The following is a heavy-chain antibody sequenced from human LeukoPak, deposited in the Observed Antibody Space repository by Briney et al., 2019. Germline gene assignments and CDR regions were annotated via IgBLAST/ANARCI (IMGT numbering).Heavy chain of an antibody. Sequence: ASVKVSCKASGYTFTGYYVHWVRQAPGQGLEWMGRINPNSGGTNYAQKFQGRVTMTRDTSISTAYMELSRLRSDDTAVYYCARVSEIWAFDIWGQGTMVTVSS. D-gene: IGHD3-16*01. CDR1: GYTFTGYY. CDR2: INPNSGGT. V-gene: IGHV1-2*06. CDR3: ARVSEIWAFDI. J-gene: IGHJ3*02.